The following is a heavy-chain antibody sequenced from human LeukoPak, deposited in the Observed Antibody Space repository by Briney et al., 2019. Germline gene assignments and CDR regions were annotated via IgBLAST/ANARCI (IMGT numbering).Heavy chain of an antibody. CDR3: ARQRRGYSYGSPVYYYYYGMDV. J-gene: IGHJ6*02. V-gene: IGHV4-34*01. CDR1: GGSFSGYY. Sequence: SETLSLTCAVYGGSFSGYYWSWTRQPPGKGLEWIGEINHSGSTNYNPSLKSRVTISVDTSKNQFSLKLSSVTAADTAVYYCARQRRGYSYGSPVYYYYYGMDVWGQGTTVTVSS. D-gene: IGHD5-18*01. CDR2: INHSGST.